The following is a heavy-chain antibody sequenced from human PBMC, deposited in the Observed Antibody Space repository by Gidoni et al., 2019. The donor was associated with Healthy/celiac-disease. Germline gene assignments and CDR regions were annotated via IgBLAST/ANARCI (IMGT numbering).Heavy chain of an antibody. CDR1: GFTFSSYG. Sequence: QVQLVESGGGVVQPGRSLRLSCAASGFTFSSYGMHWVRQAPGKGLEWVAVISYDGSNKYYADSVKGRFTISRDNSKNTLYLQMNSLRAEDTAVYYCAKEGSDDSSGYYYEAGTPDYWGQGTLVTVSS. D-gene: IGHD3-22*01. V-gene: IGHV3-30*18. J-gene: IGHJ4*02. CDR2: ISYDGSNK. CDR3: AKEGSDDSSGYYYEAGTPDY.